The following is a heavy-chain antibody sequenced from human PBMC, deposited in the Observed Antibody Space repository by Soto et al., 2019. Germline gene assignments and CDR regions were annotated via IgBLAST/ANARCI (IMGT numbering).Heavy chain of an antibody. V-gene: IGHV4-34*01. J-gene: IGHJ6*02. CDR2: INPGGGT. CDR3: ARDFRRSARIMVRSVPKIFSYSNLDV. D-gene: IGHD3-10*01. Sequence: QVRLQQWGSGLLKPSETLSLTCAVYGGSLSDYSWSWIRQPPGRGLEWIGEINPGGGTNWNPSLKSRVSISADRSKNQVSLMLSSVTAADTAVYYCARDFRRSARIMVRSVPKIFSYSNLDVWGQGSTVTVSS. CDR1: GGSLSDYS.